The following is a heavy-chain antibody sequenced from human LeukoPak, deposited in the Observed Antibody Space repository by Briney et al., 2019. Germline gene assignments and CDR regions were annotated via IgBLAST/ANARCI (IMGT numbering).Heavy chain of an antibody. CDR2: NRGIGATT. Sequence: PGVSLRLSCAASVFTLSRYAMSWVRQARGKGREWVSANRGIGATTYYAGSVRGQFTISRDNSKTTLYLQMNSLRAEDTGVYYCAKWIVVVVAASYYFDYWGQGTLVTVSS. CDR1: VFTLSRYA. CDR3: AKWIVVVVAASYYFDY. D-gene: IGHD2-15*01. J-gene: IGHJ4*02. V-gene: IGHV3-23*01.